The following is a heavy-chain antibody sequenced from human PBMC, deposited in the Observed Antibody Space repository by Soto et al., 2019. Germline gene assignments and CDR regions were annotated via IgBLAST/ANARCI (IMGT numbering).Heavy chain of an antibody. J-gene: IGHJ6*02. CDR3: ARVVRYCSGGSCTLGYYYYGMDV. V-gene: IGHV1-3*01. D-gene: IGHD2-15*01. Sequence: QGQLVQSGAEVKKPGASVKVSCNASGYNCTSYAMHWVRQAPGQRLEWMGWINAGNGNTKYSQKFQGRVTITRDTSESTAYMELSSLRSEDTAVYYCARVVRYCSGGSCTLGYYYYGMDVWGQGTTVTVSS. CDR2: INAGNGNT. CDR1: GYNCTSYA.